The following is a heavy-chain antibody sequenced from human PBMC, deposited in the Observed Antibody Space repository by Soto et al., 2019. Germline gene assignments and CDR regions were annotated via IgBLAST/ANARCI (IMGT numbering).Heavy chain of an antibody. CDR1: GYTFTSYG. V-gene: IGHV1-18*01. J-gene: IGHJ6*02. Sequence: QVQLVQSGAEVKKPGASVKVSCKASGYTFTSYGISWVRQAPGQGVEWMGWIRAYNGNTNYAQKLQGRVTMTTDTSTSTAYMELRSLRSDDTAVYYCARDRGSSYYYYYGMDVWGQGTTVTVSS. CDR3: ARDRGSSYYYYYGMDV. D-gene: IGHD6-6*01. CDR2: IRAYNGNT.